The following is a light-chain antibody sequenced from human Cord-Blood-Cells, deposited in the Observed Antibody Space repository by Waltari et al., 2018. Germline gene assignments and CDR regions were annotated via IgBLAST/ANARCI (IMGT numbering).Light chain of an antibody. J-gene: IGLJ2*01. V-gene: IGLV3-9*01. CDR3: QVWDSSTVV. Sequence: SYELTQPLSVSVALGQTARITCGGNNIGRQYVNWYEEKPGQAPVLVIYRDSNRPPGIPERFSGANSGNAATLTISRAQAGDEADYYCQVWDSSTVVFGGGAKLTVL. CDR2: RDS. CDR1: NIGRQY.